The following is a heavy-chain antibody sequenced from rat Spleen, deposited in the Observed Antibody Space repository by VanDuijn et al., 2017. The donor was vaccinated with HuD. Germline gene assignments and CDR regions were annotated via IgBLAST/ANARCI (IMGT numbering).Heavy chain of an antibody. CDR1: GFTFSDYN. CDR3: TRGIYYGYNAFAY. J-gene: IGHJ3*01. CDR2: ISNTGGTT. D-gene: IGHD1-9*01. Sequence: EVQLVESDGGLVQPGRSLKFSCVASGFTFSDYNMAWIRQAPGKGLEWVASISNTGGTTNYPDSVKGRISISRDNAKSTLYVQLNSLRSEDTATYFCTRGIYYGYNAFAYWGQGTLVTVSS. V-gene: IGHV5-31*01.